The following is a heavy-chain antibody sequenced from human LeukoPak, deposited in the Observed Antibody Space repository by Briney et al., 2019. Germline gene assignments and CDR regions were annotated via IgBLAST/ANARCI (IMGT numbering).Heavy chain of an antibody. Sequence: PGGSLRLSCAASGFTFSSYAMHWVRQAPGKGLEWVAVISYDGSNKYYADSVKGRFTISRDNSKNTLYLQMNSLRAEDTAVYYCAKDNYNGGNSFGGFQGPTSLDEYFQHWGQGTLVTVSS. J-gene: IGHJ1*01. V-gene: IGHV3-30-3*01. CDR2: ISYDGSNK. CDR1: GFTFSSYA. CDR3: AKDNYNGGNSFGGFQGPTSLDEYFQH. D-gene: IGHD4-23*01.